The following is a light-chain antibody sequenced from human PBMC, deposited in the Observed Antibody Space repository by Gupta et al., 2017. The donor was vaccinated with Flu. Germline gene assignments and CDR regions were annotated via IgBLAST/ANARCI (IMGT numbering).Light chain of an antibody. V-gene: IGLV3-21*02. CDR3: QVWDTNSDQKVI. Sequence: SCVLTQAPPVSVPPGQTARMTCGGDKIGGKSVNWYQQRPGQAPVLVIHGDTARPSGIADRFSGSSSGNTATLSVSRVEVGDEDDYYCQVWDTNSDQKVIFGGGTKLTVL. CDR1: KIGGKS. J-gene: IGLJ2*01. CDR2: GDT.